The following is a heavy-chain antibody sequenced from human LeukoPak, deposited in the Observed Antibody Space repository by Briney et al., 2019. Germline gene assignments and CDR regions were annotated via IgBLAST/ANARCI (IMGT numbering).Heavy chain of an antibody. J-gene: IGHJ4*02. D-gene: IGHD4-17*01. Sequence: PSETLSLTCAVYGGSFSGYYWSWIRQPPGKGLEWIGEINHSGSTNYNPSLKSRVTISVDTSKNQFSLKLSSVTAADTAVYYCARDHYGDYPLWGQGTLVTVSS. V-gene: IGHV4-34*01. CDR1: GGSFSGYY. CDR2: INHSGST. CDR3: ARDHYGDYPL.